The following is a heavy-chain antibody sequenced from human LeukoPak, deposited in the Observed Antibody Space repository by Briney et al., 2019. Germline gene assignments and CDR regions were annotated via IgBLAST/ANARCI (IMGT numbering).Heavy chain of an antibody. CDR2: ISSSSSTI. CDR3: ARDEQLLWFGGLRFDY. CDR1: GFTFSSYS. Sequence: GGSLRLSCAASGFTFSSYSMNWVRQAPGKGLEWVSYISSSSSTIYYADSVKGRFTISRDNSKNTLYLQMNSLRAEDTAVYYCARDEQLLWFGGLRFDYWGQGTLVTVSS. D-gene: IGHD3-10*01. J-gene: IGHJ4*02. V-gene: IGHV3-48*01.